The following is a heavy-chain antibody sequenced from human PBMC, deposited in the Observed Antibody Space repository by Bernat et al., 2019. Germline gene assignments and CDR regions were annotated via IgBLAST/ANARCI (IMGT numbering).Heavy chain of an antibody. CDR2: ISSSGSTI. J-gene: IGHJ4*02. CDR3: ARGIIDEGSQHFDN. D-gene: IGHD2-15*01. CDR1: GFSFSDYD. V-gene: IGHV3-48*03. Sequence: EVQLVESGGGLVQPGGSLRLSCAASGFSFSDYDMNWVRQAPVKGLEWVSYISSSGSTIFYADSVKGRFTISRDNAKNSLYLQMNTLRAEDTAVYYCARGIIDEGSQHFDNWGQGTLVTVSS.